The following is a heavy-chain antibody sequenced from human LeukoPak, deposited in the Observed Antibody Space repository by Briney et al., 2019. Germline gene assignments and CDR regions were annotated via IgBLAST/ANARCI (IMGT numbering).Heavy chain of an antibody. Sequence: GGSLRLSCAASGFTFSSYWMSWVRQAPGKGLEWVANIKQDGSEKYYVDSVKGRFTISRDNAKNSLYLQMNNLRAEDTAVYYCARVSRKYDLCMDVWGKGTTVTVSS. CDR2: IKQDGSEK. J-gene: IGHJ6*03. CDR1: GFTFSSYW. CDR3: ARVSRKYDLCMDV. D-gene: IGHD3-3*01. V-gene: IGHV3-7*01.